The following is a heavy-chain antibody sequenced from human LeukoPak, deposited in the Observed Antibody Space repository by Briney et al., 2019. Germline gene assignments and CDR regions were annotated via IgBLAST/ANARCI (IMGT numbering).Heavy chain of an antibody. D-gene: IGHD4-11*01. CDR3: ARGRVYSNYHRYWYFDL. J-gene: IGHJ2*01. CDR2: ISSSSSYI. CDR1: GFTFSGYS. Sequence: PGGPLRLSCAASGFTFSGYSMNWLPQAPGVAVEWLSSISSSSSYISDADSVKGRFTISRDNAKSSLYLQMNSLRAEDTAVYYCARGRVYSNYHRYWYFDLWGRGTLVTVSS. V-gene: IGHV3-21*01.